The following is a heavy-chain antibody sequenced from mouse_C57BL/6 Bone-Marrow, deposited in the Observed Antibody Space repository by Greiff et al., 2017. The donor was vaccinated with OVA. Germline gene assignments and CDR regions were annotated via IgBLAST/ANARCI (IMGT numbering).Heavy chain of an antibody. Sequence: VQLQQSGAELVKPGASVKLSCKASGYTFTNYWMQWVKQRPGQGLEWIGEIDPSDSYTNYNQKFKGKATLTVDTSSSTAYMQLSSLTSEDSAVYYCASAAFAYWGQGTLVTVSA. J-gene: IGHJ3*01. CDR2: IDPSDSYT. V-gene: IGHV1-50*01. CDR1: GYTFTNYW. CDR3: ASAAFAY.